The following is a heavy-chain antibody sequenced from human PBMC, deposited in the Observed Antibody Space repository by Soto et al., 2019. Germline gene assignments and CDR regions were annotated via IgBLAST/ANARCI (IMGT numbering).Heavy chain of an antibody. CDR3: ARGWVEGLSRQPPTDY. Sequence: PGGSLRLSCAASGFTFSRYWMHWVRQAPGKGLVWVSRIDSYGSATSQVDSVEGRLTISRDNAKNTLYLQMNSLRAEDTAVYYCARGWVEGLSRQPPTDYWGQGTLVTVSS. CDR1: GFTFSRYW. V-gene: IGHV3-74*01. D-gene: IGHD3-3*01. J-gene: IGHJ4*02. CDR2: IDSYGSAT.